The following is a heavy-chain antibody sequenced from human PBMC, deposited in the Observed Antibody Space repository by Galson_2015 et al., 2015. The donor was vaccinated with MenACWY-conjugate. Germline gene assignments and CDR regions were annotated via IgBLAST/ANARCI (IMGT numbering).Heavy chain of an antibody. CDR3: ARWDTYDVDRLAY. D-gene: IGHD5-18*01. V-gene: IGHV3-23*01. CDR1: GFTFSTYD. CDR2: ISGSGTNT. J-gene: IGHJ4*02. Sequence: SLRLSCAASGFTFSTYDMSWVRQAPGKGLEWVSTISGSGTNTYYADSVKGRFTISRDNSKNTLFLQMNSLRAEDTAVYYCARWDTYDVDRLAYWGQGTLLTVSS.